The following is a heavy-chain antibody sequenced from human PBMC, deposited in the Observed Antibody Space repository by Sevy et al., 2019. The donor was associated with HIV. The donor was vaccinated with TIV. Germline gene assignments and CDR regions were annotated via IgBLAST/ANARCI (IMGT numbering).Heavy chain of an antibody. CDR3: ARVQRITMIVVVMFDAFDI. Sequence: GGSLRLSCAASGFTFSSYAMHWVRQAPGKGLEWVAVISYDGSNKYYADSVKGRFTISRDNSRNTLYLQMNSLRAEDTAVYYCARVQRITMIVVVMFDAFDIWGQETMVTVSS. J-gene: IGHJ3*02. D-gene: IGHD3-22*01. V-gene: IGHV3-30*04. CDR1: GFTFSSYA. CDR2: ISYDGSNK.